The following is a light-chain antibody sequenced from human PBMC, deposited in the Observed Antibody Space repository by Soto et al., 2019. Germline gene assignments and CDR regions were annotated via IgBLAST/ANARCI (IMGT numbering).Light chain of an antibody. Sequence: EFVLTQSPATLSLSPGERATVSCRASQSIGLAIAWYQHKPGQAPRLLIFDASQRATGIPARFRGSGSGTDFTLSISSLEPEDFAVYYCQQRTDRPPWTFGQGTKVDIK. V-gene: IGKV3-11*01. J-gene: IGKJ1*01. CDR1: QSIGLA. CDR3: QQRTDRPPWT. CDR2: DAS.